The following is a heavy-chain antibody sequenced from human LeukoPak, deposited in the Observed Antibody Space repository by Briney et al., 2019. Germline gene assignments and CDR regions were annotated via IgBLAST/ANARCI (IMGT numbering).Heavy chain of an antibody. V-gene: IGHV3-23*01. CDR1: GFTFSSSS. J-gene: IGHJ4*02. CDR3: AKGSGWYV. D-gene: IGHD6-19*01. Sequence: GGSLRLSCAASGFTFSSSSMSWVRQAPGKGLEWVSVISGSGGSTDYADSVKGRFTISRDNSKNTLYLQMNSLRAEDTAVYYCAKGSGWYVWGQGTLVTVSS. CDR2: ISGSGGST.